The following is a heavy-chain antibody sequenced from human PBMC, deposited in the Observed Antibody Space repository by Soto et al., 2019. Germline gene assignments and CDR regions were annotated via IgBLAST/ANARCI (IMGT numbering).Heavy chain of an antibody. Sequence: LRLSCAASGFTFSNSWMSWVRQAPGKGLEWVANIKEDGSEKDYVDPVKGRFTITRDNAKNSLYLQRNNLRAEDTAVYSCTRKRFGMDVWGQGTTVTVSS. CDR1: GFTFSNSW. J-gene: IGHJ6*02. CDR3: TRKRFGMDV. CDR2: IKEDGSEK. V-gene: IGHV3-7*03.